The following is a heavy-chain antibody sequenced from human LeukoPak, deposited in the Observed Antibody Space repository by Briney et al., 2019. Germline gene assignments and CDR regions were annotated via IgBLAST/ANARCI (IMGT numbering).Heavy chain of an antibody. Sequence: GGSLRLSCAASGFTFSSYAMHWVRQAPGKGLEYVSAISSNGGSTYYANSVKGRFTISRDNSKNTLYLQMGSLRAEDMAVYYCARDPGIAYYYDSSGYYDYWGQGTLVTVSS. D-gene: IGHD3-22*01. V-gene: IGHV3-64*01. J-gene: IGHJ4*02. CDR2: ISSNGGST. CDR1: GFTFSSYA. CDR3: ARDPGIAYYYDSSGYYDY.